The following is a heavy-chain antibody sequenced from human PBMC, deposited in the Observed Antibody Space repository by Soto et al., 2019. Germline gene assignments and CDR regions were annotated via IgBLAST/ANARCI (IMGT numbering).Heavy chain of an antibody. CDR3: ARDKLPDYSRLDY. Sequence: ASVKVSCKASGYTFTSYDINWVRQATGQGLEWMGWMNAYSGNTNYAQKLQGRVTMATDTSTSTAYMELRSLRSDDTAVYYCARDKLPDYSRLDYWGQGTLVTVSS. CDR1: GYTFTSYD. V-gene: IGHV1-18*01. CDR2: MNAYSGNT. J-gene: IGHJ4*02. D-gene: IGHD4-4*01.